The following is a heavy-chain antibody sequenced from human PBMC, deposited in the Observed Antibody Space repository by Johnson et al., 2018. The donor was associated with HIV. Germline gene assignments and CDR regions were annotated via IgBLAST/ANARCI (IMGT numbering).Heavy chain of an antibody. CDR2: IKWSGGST. V-gene: IGHV3-20*04. CDR1: GFTFDDYG. J-gene: IGHJ3*01. D-gene: IGHD1-26*01. Sequence: VQLVESGGGVVRPGGSLRLSCAASGFTFDDYGMSWVRPAPGRGLEWVSGIKWSGGSTGYADSVKARFMISRDNAKNSLFMQMNSLRVEDTALYYCVRVGGNGNYYANMVDAFDVWGQGTVVTVSS. CDR3: VRVGGNGNYYANMVDAFDV.